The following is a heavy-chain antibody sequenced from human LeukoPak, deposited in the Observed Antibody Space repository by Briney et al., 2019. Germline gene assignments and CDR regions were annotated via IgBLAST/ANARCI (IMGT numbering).Heavy chain of an antibody. V-gene: IGHV1-8*01. CDR3: ARASFDDFWSGYYLGYYYYYMDV. CDR1: GYTFTSYD. D-gene: IGHD3-3*01. Sequence: ASVKVSCKASGYTFTSYDINWVRQATGQGLEWMGWMNPNSGNTGYAQKFQGRVTMTRNTSISTAYMELSSLRSEDTAVYYCARASFDDFWSGYYLGYYYYYMDVWGKGTTVTVSS. CDR2: MNPNSGNT. J-gene: IGHJ6*03.